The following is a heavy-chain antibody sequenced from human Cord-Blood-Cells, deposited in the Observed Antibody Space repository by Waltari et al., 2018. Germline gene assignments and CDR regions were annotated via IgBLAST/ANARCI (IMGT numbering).Heavy chain of an antibody. CDR3: ARPTTVTTLAGWYFDL. V-gene: IGHV4-39*01. Sequence: QLQLQESGPGLVKPSETLSLTCTVSGGSISSSSYYWGWIRQPPGKGLEWIGSIYYSGSTYYNPSLKSRVTISVDTSKNQFSLKLSSVTAADTAVYYCARPTTVTTLAGWYFDLWGSGTLVTVSS. CDR2: IYYSGST. CDR1: GGSISSSSYY. D-gene: IGHD4-17*01. J-gene: IGHJ2*01.